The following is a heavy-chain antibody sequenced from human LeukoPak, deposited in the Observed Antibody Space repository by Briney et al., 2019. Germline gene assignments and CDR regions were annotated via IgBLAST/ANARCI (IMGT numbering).Heavy chain of an antibody. CDR1: GFTFSSYS. J-gene: IGHJ4*02. V-gene: IGHV3-21*01. CDR3: ARMTTMVRGVGFDY. D-gene: IGHD3-10*01. CDR2: ISSSSYI. Sequence: GGSLRLSCAASGFTFSSYSMNWVRQAPGKGLEWVSSISSSSYIYYADSVKGRFTISRDNAKNSLYLQMNSLRAGDTAVYYCARMTTMVRGVGFDYWGQGTLVTVSS.